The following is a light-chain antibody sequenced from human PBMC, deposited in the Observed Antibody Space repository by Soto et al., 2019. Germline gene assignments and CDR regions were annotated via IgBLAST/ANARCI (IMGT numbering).Light chain of an antibody. Sequence: ERLLTQSPATPSMSPGETATLSRRASQSVSNSLAWYRQRPGQPPSLLIYATSTRATGVPARFTGSGSGTEFTLTISSLQSEDFAVYYCHQYYDWPPWTFGQGTKVDIK. CDR2: ATS. J-gene: IGKJ1*01. CDR3: HQYYDWPPWT. CDR1: QSVSNS. V-gene: IGKV3-15*01.